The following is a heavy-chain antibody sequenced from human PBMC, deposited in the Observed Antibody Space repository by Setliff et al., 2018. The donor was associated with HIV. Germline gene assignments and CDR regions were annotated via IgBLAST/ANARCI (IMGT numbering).Heavy chain of an antibody. V-gene: IGHV4-30-4*08. Sequence: PSETLSLTCTVSGGSISSDDYYWNWIRQPPGKGLEWIGYITYSGSAYYNPSLKSRVTISIDTSNNQISLRLSSVTAADTAMYYCARYVSDWFYIDSRGQGTLVTVSS. CDR3: ARYVSDWFYIDS. D-gene: IGHD3-9*01. CDR1: GGSISSDDYY. J-gene: IGHJ4*02. CDR2: ITYSGSA.